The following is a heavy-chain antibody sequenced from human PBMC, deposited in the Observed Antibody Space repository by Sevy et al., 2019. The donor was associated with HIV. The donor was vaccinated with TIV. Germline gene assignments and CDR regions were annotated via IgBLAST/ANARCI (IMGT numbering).Heavy chain of an antibody. Sequence: GESLKISCKGSGYSFTSYWIGWVRQMPGKGLEWMGIIYPGDSDTSASPSFQGQVTISADKSISTAYLQWSSLKASDTAMYYCARYANKPVVPARKRGGWIDPWGQGTLVTVSS. D-gene: IGHD2-2*01. CDR2: IYPGDSDT. J-gene: IGHJ5*02. CDR1: GYSFTSYW. CDR3: ARYANKPVVPARKRGGWIDP. V-gene: IGHV5-51*01.